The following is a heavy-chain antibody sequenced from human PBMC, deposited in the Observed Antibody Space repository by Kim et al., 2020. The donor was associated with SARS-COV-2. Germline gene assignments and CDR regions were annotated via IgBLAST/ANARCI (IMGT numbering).Heavy chain of an antibody. CDR1: GFTFSSYA. D-gene: IGHD3-3*01. Sequence: GGSLRLSCAASGFTFSSYAMHWVRQAPGKGLEWVAVISYDGSNKYYADSVKGRFTISRDNSKNTLYLQMNSLRAEDTAVYYCARDHYDFWSGYYTNYYYYGMDVWGQGATVTVSS. CDR3: ARDHYDFWSGYYTNYYYYGMDV. CDR2: ISYDGSNK. V-gene: IGHV3-30-3*01. J-gene: IGHJ6*02.